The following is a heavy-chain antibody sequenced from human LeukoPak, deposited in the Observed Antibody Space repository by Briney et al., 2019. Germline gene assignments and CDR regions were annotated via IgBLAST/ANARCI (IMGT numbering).Heavy chain of an antibody. D-gene: IGHD3-10*01. CDR3: ARVEGRFYGSGSYRGFDY. V-gene: IGHV3-33*01. CDR2: IWYDGSNE. J-gene: IGHJ4*02. CDR1: GFTFRNYG. Sequence: GGSLRLSCAASGFTFRNYGMHWVRQAPGKGLEWVSVIWYDGSNEYYAGSVKGRFTISRDNSKNTLYLQMNSLRAEDTAVYYCARVEGRFYGSGSYRGFDYWGQGTLVTVSS.